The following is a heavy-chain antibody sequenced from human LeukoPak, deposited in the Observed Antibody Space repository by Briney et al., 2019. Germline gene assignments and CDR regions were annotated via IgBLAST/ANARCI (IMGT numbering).Heavy chain of an antibody. Sequence: PGRSLRLSCAASGFTVSSNYMSWVRQAPGKGLEWVSVIYSGGSTYYADSVKGRFTISRDNAKNTVYLQMNSLGAEDTAVYYCARVLSGSWDWFDPWGQGTLVTVSS. V-gene: IGHV3-66*01. J-gene: IGHJ5*02. D-gene: IGHD3-22*01. CDR2: IYSGGST. CDR3: ARVLSGSWDWFDP. CDR1: GFTVSSNY.